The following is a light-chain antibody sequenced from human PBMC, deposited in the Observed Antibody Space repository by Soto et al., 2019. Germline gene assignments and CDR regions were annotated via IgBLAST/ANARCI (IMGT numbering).Light chain of an antibody. J-gene: IGKJ1*01. V-gene: IGKV3-20*01. CDR2: GAS. CDR1: QSVGSIY. CDR3: QQYGSSPRT. Sequence: VLTQSPGTLSLSPGERATLSCRASQSVGSIYLAWYQQKPGQAPRLLIHGASNMASGIPDRFSGSGSGTDFTLTISRLETEDCAVYYCQQYGSSPRTFGQGTKVEIK.